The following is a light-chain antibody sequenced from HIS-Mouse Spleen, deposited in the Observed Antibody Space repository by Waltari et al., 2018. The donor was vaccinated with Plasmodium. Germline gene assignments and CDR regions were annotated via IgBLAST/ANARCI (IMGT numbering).Light chain of an antibody. CDR2: DAS. J-gene: IGKJ4*01. CDR3: QQFNSYPLT. Sequence: AIQLTQSPSSLSASVGDRVTITCRASQGISSALAWYQQKPGKDPKLLIYDASSLESGVPSRFSGSGSGTDFTLTISSLQPEDFATYYCQQFNSYPLTFGGGTNVEIK. V-gene: IGKV1-13*02. CDR1: QGISSA.